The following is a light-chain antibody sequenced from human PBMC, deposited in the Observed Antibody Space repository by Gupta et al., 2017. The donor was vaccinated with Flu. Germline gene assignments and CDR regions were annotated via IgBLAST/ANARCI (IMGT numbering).Light chain of an antibody. J-gene: IGLJ1*01. Sequence: GTSSDVGGYNCVSWVQQHTGKAPNLMMYEGTRRPSGVPDRFFGSKSGNTASLTVSGLQAEDEADYYCSSYADSRYVFGTGTKLTVL. CDR1: SSDVGGYNC. CDR3: SSYADSRYV. CDR2: EGT. V-gene: IGLV2-8*03.